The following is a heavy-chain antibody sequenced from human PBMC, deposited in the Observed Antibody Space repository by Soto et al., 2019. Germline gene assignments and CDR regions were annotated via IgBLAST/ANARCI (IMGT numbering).Heavy chain of an antibody. CDR3: AREVQVHTPAFVY. CDR2: ISPMFGAA. Sequence: QVQLVQSGAEMKKPGSSVKVSCQSSGGTFNTYAMNWVRQAPGQGPEWMGDISPMFGAANYAPKFQGRVTITADESTGKSYLQWRRLTSEDTALYFCAREVQVHTPAFVYWGQGTLVTVSS. J-gene: IGHJ4*02. V-gene: IGHV1-69*19. CDR1: GGTFNTYA. D-gene: IGHD3-10*01.